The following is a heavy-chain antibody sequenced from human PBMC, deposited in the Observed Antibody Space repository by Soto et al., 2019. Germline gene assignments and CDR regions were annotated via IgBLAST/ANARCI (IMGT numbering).Heavy chain of an antibody. V-gene: IGHV1-69*04. CDR3: ARDLGATVIHILPGRYNWFDP. Sequence: ASVKVSCKASGGTFSSYTISWVRQAPGQGLEWMGRIIPILGIANYAQKFQGRVTITADKSTSTAYMELSSLRSEDTAVYYCARDLGATVIHILPGRYNWFDPWGQGTLVTVSS. CDR1: GGTFSSYT. D-gene: IGHD4-4*01. CDR2: IIPILGIA. J-gene: IGHJ5*02.